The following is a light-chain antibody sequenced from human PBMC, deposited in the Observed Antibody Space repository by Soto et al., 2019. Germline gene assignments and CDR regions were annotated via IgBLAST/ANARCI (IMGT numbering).Light chain of an antibody. J-gene: IGKJ3*01. CDR1: QGISSY. CDR2: AAS. V-gene: IGKV1-8*01. CDR3: QQYYSEET. Sequence: AIRMTQSPSSFSASTGDRVTITCRASQGISSYLAWYQQKPGKAPKLLIYAASTLHSGVPSRFSGSGSGTDFTLTISCLQSEDFATYYCQQYYSEETFGPGTKVDIK.